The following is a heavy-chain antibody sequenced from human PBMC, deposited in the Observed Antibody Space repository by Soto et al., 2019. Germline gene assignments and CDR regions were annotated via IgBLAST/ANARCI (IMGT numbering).Heavy chain of an antibody. CDR3: ARVYGRWLQD. Sequence: QVQLVQSGAEVKKPGSSVKVSCKASGGTFSSYTISWVRQAPGQGLEWMGRIIPILGIANYAQKFQGRVTITADKATSTANMELSSLRSEDTAVYYCARVYGRWLQDWGQGTLVTVSS. CDR2: IIPILGIA. D-gene: IGHD5-12*01. J-gene: IGHJ4*02. CDR1: GGTFSSYT. V-gene: IGHV1-69*02.